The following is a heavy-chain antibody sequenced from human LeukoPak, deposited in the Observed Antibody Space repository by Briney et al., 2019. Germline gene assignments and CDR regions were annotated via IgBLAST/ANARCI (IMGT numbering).Heavy chain of an antibody. J-gene: IGHJ6*03. CDR2: ISSSSSYI. CDR3: ARSSILEWLPYYYYYMDV. CDR1: GFTFSSYS. Sequence: GGSLRLSCAASGFTFSSYSMNWVRQAPGKGLEWVSSISSSSSYIYYADSVKGRFTISRDNAKNSLYLQMNSLRAEDTAVHYCARSSILEWLPYYYYYMDVWGKGTTVTVSS. D-gene: IGHD3-3*01. V-gene: IGHV3-21*01.